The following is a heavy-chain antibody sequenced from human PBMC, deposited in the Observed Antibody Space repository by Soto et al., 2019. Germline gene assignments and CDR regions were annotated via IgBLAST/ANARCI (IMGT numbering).Heavy chain of an antibody. D-gene: IGHD1-7*01. V-gene: IGHV4-59*01. Sequence: SETLSLTCTVSCGSISSYYWSWIRQPPGKGLEWIGYIYYSGSTNYNPSLKSRVTISVDTSKNQFSLKLSSVTAADTAVYYCARALYNWNYVWFDPWGQGTRGT. CDR1: CGSISSYY. CDR2: IYYSGST. CDR3: ARALYNWNYVWFDP. J-gene: IGHJ5*02.